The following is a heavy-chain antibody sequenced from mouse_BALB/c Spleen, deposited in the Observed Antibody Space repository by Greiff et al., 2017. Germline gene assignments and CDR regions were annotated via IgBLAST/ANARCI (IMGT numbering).Heavy chain of an antibody. CDR1: GFSFTSYG. J-gene: IGHJ2*01. Sequence: VMLVASGPGLVAPSQSLSITCTVSGFSFTSYGVHWVRQPPGQGLEWLGVIWAGGSTNYNSALMYRLSISKDNSESQVFLKMTSLQTDDTAMYYCARGDGYVDFWGQGTTLTVSS. V-gene: IGHV2-9*02. CDR2: IWAGGST. D-gene: IGHD3-3*01. CDR3: ARGDGYVDF.